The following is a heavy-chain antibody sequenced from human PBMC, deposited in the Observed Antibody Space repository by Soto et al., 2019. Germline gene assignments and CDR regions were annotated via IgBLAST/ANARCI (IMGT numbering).Heavy chain of an antibody. D-gene: IGHD3-9*01. J-gene: IGHJ4*02. CDR1: GGSISSYY. CDR2: IYYSGST. CDR3: ARHKRPTYYDILTGFDY. V-gene: IGHV4-59*08. Sequence: SETLSLTCTVSGGSISSYYWSWIRQPPGKGLEWIGYIYYSGSTNYNPSLKSRVTISVDTSKNQFSLKLSSVTAADTAVYYCARHKRPTYYDILTGFDYWGQGTQVTVSS.